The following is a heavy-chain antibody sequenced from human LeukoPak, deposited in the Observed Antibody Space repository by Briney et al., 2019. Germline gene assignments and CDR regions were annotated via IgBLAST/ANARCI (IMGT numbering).Heavy chain of an antibody. CDR2: IYYSGST. V-gene: IGHV4-39*01. CDR3: ARQFWSGYSSLDY. J-gene: IGHJ4*02. CDR1: GGSISGSSYY. D-gene: IGHD3-3*01. Sequence: SETLSLTCTVSGGSISGSSYYWGWIRQPPGKGLEWIGSIYYSGSTYYNPSLKSRVTISVDTSKNQFSLKLSSVTAADTAVYYCARQFWSGYSSLDYWGQGTLVTVSS.